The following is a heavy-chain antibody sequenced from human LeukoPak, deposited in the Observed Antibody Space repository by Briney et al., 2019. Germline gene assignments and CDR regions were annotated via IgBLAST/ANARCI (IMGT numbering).Heavy chain of an antibody. V-gene: IGHV3-23*01. CDR1: GFTFSSTV. D-gene: IGHD3-3*01. CDR3: ARESPSYYDFWSGYPGEKYFQH. Sequence: GGSLRLSCAASGFTFSSTVMTWVRQAPGKGLEWVSAISGSGGSTYYADSVKGRFTISRDNSKNTLYLQMNSLRAEDTAVYYCARESPSYYDFWSGYPGEKYFQHWGQGTLVTVSS. J-gene: IGHJ1*01. CDR2: ISGSGGST.